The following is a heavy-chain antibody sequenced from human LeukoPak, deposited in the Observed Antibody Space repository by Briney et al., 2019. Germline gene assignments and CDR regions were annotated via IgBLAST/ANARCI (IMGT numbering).Heavy chain of an antibody. V-gene: IGHV3-53*01. CDR2: IYSDGTT. CDR3: TRDLREHGVFDI. Sequence: GGSLRLSCAASGFTFSDYYMSWIRQAPGKGLEWVSEIYSDGTTYYAASVKGRFSISRDNSKNTVYLEMNSLRGEDTAIYYCTRDLREHGVFDIWGQGTMVTVSS. J-gene: IGHJ3*02. D-gene: IGHD1-26*01. CDR1: GFTFSDYY.